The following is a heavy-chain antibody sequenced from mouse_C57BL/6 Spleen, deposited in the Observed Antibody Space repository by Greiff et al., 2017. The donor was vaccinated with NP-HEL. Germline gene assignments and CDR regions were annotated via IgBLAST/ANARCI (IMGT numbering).Heavy chain of an antibody. CDR1: GYTFTSYW. V-gene: IGHV1-64*01. CDR2: IHPNSGST. J-gene: IGHJ4*01. CDR3: ASGFITTANYYARDY. Sequence: QVQLQQPGAELVKPGASVKLSCKASGYTFTSYWMHWVKQRPGQGLEWTGMIHPNSGSTNYNEKFKSKATLTVDKSSSTAYMQLSSLTSEDSAVYYCASGFITTANYYARDYWGQGTSVTVSS. D-gene: IGHD1-1*01.